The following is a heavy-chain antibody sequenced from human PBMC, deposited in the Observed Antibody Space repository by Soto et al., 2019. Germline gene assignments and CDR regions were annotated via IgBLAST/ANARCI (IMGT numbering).Heavy chain of an antibody. CDR3: AKTANGWFSAFDI. Sequence: TASGFTFSSYAMSWVRQAPGKGLEWVSAISGSGGTTYYADSVKGRFTFSRDNSKNTLYLQMNSLRAEDTAVYYCAKTANGWFSAFDIGGQGTMVTVSS. J-gene: IGHJ3*02. D-gene: IGHD6-19*01. V-gene: IGHV3-23*01. CDR1: GFTFSSYA. CDR2: ISGSGGTT.